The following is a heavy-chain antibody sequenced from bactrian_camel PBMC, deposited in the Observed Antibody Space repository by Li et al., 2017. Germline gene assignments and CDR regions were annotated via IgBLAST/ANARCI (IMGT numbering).Heavy chain of an antibody. V-gene: IGHV3S40*01. D-gene: IGHD6*01. CDR2: INNGGGLT. Sequence: VQLVESGGGLVQPGGSLRLSCAASGFTFSNVAMTWVRQAPGKGLEWVSGINNGGGLTYYADSVKGRFIILRDTAKNMIYLQMNNLKPEDTGLYRCATEGPDVVPTQCEEESGYTDWGQGTQVTVS. CDR1: GFTFSNVA. J-gene: IGHJ4*01. CDR3: ATEGPDVVPTQCEEESGYTD.